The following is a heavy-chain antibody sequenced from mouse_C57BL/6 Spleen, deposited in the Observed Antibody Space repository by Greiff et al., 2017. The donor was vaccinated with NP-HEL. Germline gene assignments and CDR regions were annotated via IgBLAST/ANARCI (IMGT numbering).Heavy chain of an antibody. J-gene: IGHJ1*03. CDR1: GYTFTSYW. CDR2: IDPSDSYT. CDR3: ARGGYGDYAWYFDV. V-gene: IGHV1-59*01. D-gene: IGHD2-13*01. Sequence: QVQLQQPGAELVRPGTSVKLSCKASGYTFTSYWMHWVKQRPGQGLEWIGVIDPSDSYTNYNQKFKGKATLTVDTSSSTAYMQRSSLTSEDSAVYYCARGGYGDYAWYFDVWGTGTTVTVSS.